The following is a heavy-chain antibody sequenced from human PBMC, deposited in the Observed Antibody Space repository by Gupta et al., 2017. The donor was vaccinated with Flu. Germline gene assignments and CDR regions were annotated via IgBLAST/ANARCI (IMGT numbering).Heavy chain of an antibody. CDR2: AYHTGST. CDR3: VGDYGTYINYFDF. J-gene: IGHJ4*02. V-gene: IGHV4-38-2*01. D-gene: IGHD4-11*01. CDR1: GYSISSGYY. Sequence: VQLQESGPRLVNPSETLSLTCAVSGYSISSGYYWGWIRQPPGMGLEWIGTAYHTGSTFYNPSLKSRVTVSIDTSKNQFSLRLNSVTAADTALYFCVGDYGTYINYFDFWGQGILVTVSS.